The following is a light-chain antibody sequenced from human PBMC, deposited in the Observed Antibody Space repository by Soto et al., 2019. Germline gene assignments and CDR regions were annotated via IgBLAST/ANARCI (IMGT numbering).Light chain of an antibody. V-gene: IGLV2-23*01. CDR1: ISDVGSYDL. CDR3: CSYSGSSTSWV. J-gene: IGLJ3*02. Sequence: QSALTQPASVSGSPGQSITISCTGTISDVGSYDLVSWYQQHPGKAHKLMIYEGSKRPSGVSSRFAGSKSGNTASLTISGLQAEDEADYYCCSYSGSSTSWVFGGGTKWNVL. CDR2: EGS.